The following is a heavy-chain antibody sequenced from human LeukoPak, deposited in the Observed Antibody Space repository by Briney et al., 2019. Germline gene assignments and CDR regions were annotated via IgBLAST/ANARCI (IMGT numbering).Heavy chain of an antibody. CDR2: ISSSSSYI. V-gene: IGHV3-21*01. J-gene: IGHJ4*02. D-gene: IGHD4-17*01. CDR3: VRDDRSYGVDY. Sequence: PGGSLRLSCAASGFTFSSYSMNWVRQAPGKGLEWVSSISSSSSYIYYADSVKGRFTISRDNAKDTLYLQMNSLRAEDTAVYYCVRDDRSYGVDYWGQGTPVTVSS. CDR1: GFTFSSYS.